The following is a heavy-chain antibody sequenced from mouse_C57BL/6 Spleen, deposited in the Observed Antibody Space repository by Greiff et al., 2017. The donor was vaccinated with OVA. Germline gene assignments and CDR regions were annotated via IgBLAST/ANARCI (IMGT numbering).Heavy chain of an antibody. CDR2: IWSDGST. Sequence: VKLMESGPGLVAPSQSLSITCTVSGFSLTSYGVHWVRQPPGKGLEWLVVIWSDGSTTYNSALKSRLSISKDNSKSQVFLKMNSLQTDDTAMYYCARQPGSSYGWFAYWGQGTLVTVSA. CDR1: GFSLTSYG. V-gene: IGHV2-6-1*01. D-gene: IGHD1-1*01. CDR3: ARQPGSSYGWFAY. J-gene: IGHJ3*01.